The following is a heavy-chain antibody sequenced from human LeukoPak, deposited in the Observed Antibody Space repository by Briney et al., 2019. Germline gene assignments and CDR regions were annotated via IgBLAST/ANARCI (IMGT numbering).Heavy chain of an antibody. CDR2: ISAYNGNT. CDR1: GYTFTSYG. J-gene: IGHJ6*02. CDR3: ARLYCSSTSCYTGVYMDV. D-gene: IGHD2-2*02. V-gene: IGHV1-18*01. Sequence: ASVKVSSKASGYTFTSYGISWVRQAPGQGLEWMGWISAYNGNTSYAQKLQGRVTMTTDTSTSTAYMELRSLRSDDTAVYYCARLYCSSTSCYTGVYMDVWGQGTSVTVSS.